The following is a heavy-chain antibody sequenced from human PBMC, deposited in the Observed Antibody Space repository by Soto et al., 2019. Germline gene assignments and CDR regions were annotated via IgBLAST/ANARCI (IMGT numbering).Heavy chain of an antibody. V-gene: IGHV3-30-3*01. J-gene: IGHJ4*02. CDR2: ISYDGSNK. CDR3: ARDEGRRYCSGGSCSYFDY. D-gene: IGHD2-15*01. Sequence: QVQLVESGGGVVQPGRSLRLSCAASGFTFSSYAMHWVRQAPGKGLEWVAVISYDGSNKYYEDSVKGRFTISRDNSKNTLYLQMNSLRDEDTAVYYCARDEGRRYCSGGSCSYFDYWGQGTLVTVSS. CDR1: GFTFSSYA.